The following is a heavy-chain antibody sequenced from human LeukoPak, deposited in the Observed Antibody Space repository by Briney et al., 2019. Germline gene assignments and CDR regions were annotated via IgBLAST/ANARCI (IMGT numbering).Heavy chain of an antibody. CDR3: ARDWGSGGCPDY. Sequence: ASVKVSCKASGYTFNGYYMHWVRQAPGQGLEWMGWINPNSGVTNYAQKFQGRVTMTRDTSISTAYMELSRLTSDDTAVYYCARDWGSGGCPDYWGPGTLVTVSS. CDR2: INPNSGVT. V-gene: IGHV1-2*02. D-gene: IGHD3-16*01. J-gene: IGHJ4*02. CDR1: GYTFNGYY.